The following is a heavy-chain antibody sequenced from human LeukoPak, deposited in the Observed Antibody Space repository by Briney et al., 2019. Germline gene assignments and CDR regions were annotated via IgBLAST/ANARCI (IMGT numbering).Heavy chain of an antibody. V-gene: IGHV1-2*02. D-gene: IGHD4-11*01. CDR2: MNPNSGVT. J-gene: IGHJ4*02. CDR3: ARAHMTTVTLCDY. CDR1: GYTFTGYY. Sequence: GATVKVSCKASGYTFTGYYIHWGRQAPGQGVEWMGWMNPNSGVTNYAQKFQGRVTLTSDTPISTAYMAVSRLTSDDTAVYYCARAHMTTVTLCDYWGQGTLVTVSS.